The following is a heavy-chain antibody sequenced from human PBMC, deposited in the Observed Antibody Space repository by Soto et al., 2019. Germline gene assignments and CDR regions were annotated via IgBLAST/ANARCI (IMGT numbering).Heavy chain of an antibody. CDR1: GFTFSSYW. CDR2: IKQDGSEK. V-gene: IGHV3-7*01. D-gene: IGHD5-12*01. Sequence: GGSLRLSCAASGFTFSSYWMSWVRQAPVKGLEWVANIKQDGSEKSYVDSVKGRFTISRDNAKNSLYLQMNSLRAEDTAVYFCARDVFVSRGVATNMGIDYWGQGTLVTVSS. CDR3: ARDVFVSRGVATNMGIDY. J-gene: IGHJ4*02.